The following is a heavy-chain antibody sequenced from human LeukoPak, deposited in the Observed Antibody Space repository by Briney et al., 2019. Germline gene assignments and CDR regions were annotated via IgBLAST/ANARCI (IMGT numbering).Heavy chain of an antibody. CDR1: GFTFSSYG. J-gene: IGHJ6*02. Sequence: GGSLRLSCAASGFTFSSYGMHWVRQAPGKGLEWVAVISHDGSNKYYADSVKGRFTISRDNSKNTLYLQMNSLRAEDTAVYYCAKDFYGMDVWGQGTTVTVSS. CDR2: ISHDGSNK. V-gene: IGHV3-30*18. CDR3: AKDFYGMDV.